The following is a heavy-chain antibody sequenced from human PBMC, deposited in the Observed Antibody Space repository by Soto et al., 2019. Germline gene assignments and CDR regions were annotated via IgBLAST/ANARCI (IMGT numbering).Heavy chain of an antibody. CDR2: ISGSGGST. J-gene: IGHJ6*03. D-gene: IGHD3-16*01. V-gene: IGHV3-23*01. CDR1: GFTFSSYA. CDR3: AKVSRSLDVLYYYMDV. Sequence: HPGGSLRLSCAASGFTFSSYAMSGVRQAPGRGLEWVSAISGSGGSTYYADSVKGRFTISRDNSKNTLYLQMNSLRAEDTAVYYCAKVSRSLDVLYYYMDVWGKGTTVTVSS.